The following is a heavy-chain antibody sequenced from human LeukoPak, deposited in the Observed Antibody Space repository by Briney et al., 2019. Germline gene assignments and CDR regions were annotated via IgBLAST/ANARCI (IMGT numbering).Heavy chain of an antibody. CDR3: ARDGVEGDQVIFDNVKYYGMDV. Sequence: GASVKVSCKVSGYTFTGYYMHWVRQAPGQGLEWMGWINPNSGGTNYAQRFQGRVTMTRDTSISTAYMELSRLTSDDTAVYYCARDGVEGDQVIFDNVKYYGMDVWGQGTTVTVSS. J-gene: IGHJ6*02. V-gene: IGHV1-2*02. CDR2: INPNSGGT. D-gene: IGHD3-3*01. CDR1: GYTFTGYY.